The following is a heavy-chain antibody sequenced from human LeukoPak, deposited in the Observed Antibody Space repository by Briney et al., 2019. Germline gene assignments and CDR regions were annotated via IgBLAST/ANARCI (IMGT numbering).Heavy chain of an antibody. J-gene: IGHJ4*02. Sequence: ASVEVSCKASGYTFTIYFMHWVRQAPGQGLEWMGVINPSGGGTTYAQRFQGRVTMTRDTSTSTVHMELSSLRSEDTAVYYCARGQNKCLGHWGQGTLVTVSS. CDR2: INPSGGGT. D-gene: IGHD2/OR15-2a*01. CDR3: ARGQNKCLGH. V-gene: IGHV1-46*01. CDR1: GYTFTIYF.